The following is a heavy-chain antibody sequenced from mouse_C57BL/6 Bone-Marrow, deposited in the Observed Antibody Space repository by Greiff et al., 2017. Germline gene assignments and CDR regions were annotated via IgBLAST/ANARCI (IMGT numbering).Heavy chain of an antibody. Sequence: VQRVESGAELARPGASVKLSCKASGYTFTSYGISWVKQRTGQGLEWIGEIYPRSGNTYYNEKFKGKATLTADKSSSTAYMELRSLTSEDSAVYFCARSRLRRGDAMDYWGQGTSVTVSS. CDR1: GYTFTSYG. D-gene: IGHD2-4*01. V-gene: IGHV1-81*01. CDR3: ARSRLRRGDAMDY. J-gene: IGHJ4*01. CDR2: IYPRSGNT.